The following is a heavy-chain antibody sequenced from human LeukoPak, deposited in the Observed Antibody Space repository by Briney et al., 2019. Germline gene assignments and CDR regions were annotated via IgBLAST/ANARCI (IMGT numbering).Heavy chain of an antibody. CDR3: ARAYYDGSGDYALHI. J-gene: IGHJ3*02. Sequence: ASVTVSCKASGYTFINYNVTWVRQATGQGLEWMGWMNPNSGNTGYAQKFQGRVTITRATSISTAYMELSSLRSEDTAVYYCARAYYDGSGDYALHIWGQGTMVTVSS. CDR2: MNPNSGNT. D-gene: IGHD3-10*01. V-gene: IGHV1-8*01. CDR1: GYTFINYN.